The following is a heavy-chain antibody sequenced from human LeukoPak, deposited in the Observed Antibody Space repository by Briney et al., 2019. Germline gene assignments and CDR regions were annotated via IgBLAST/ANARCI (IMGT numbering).Heavy chain of an antibody. CDR2: INHSGST. V-gene: IGHV4-34*01. Sequence: SETLSLTCAVYGGSFSGYYWSWIRQPPGKGLEWIGEINHSGSTNYNPSLKSRVTISVDTSKNQFSLKLSSVTAADTAVYYCARHNLWAFDYWGQGTLVTVSS. CDR3: ARHNLWAFDY. CDR1: GGSFSGYY. J-gene: IGHJ4*02. D-gene: IGHD1-14*01.